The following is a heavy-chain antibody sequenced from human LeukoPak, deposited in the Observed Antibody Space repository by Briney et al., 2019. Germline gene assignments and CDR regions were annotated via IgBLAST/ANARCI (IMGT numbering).Heavy chain of an antibody. Sequence: GGSLRLACEASGFSFSSYAMSWVRQAPGEGLEWVSTIHDSDGSTFYADSVKGRFTISRDTSKNTLYLHMNGMRAEDTAIYYCAKAVVISSGRYYFDYWGQGALVTVSS. CDR3: AKAVVISSGRYYFDY. V-gene: IGHV3-23*01. D-gene: IGHD3-22*01. CDR2: IHDSDGST. CDR1: GFSFSSYA. J-gene: IGHJ4*02.